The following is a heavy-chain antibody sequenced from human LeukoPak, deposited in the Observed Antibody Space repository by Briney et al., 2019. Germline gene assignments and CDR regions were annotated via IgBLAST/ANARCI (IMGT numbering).Heavy chain of an antibody. D-gene: IGHD6-6*01. CDR1: GFTFSSYE. V-gene: IGHV3-48*03. Sequence: PGGSLRLSCAASGFTFSSYEVNWVRQAPGKGLEWVSYISRSGSTIYYADSVKGRFTNSRDNAKNSVYLQMNSLRAEDTAVYYCARSVGSSSVAFDIWGQGTMVTVSS. J-gene: IGHJ3*02. CDR3: ARSVGSSSVAFDI. CDR2: ISRSGSTI.